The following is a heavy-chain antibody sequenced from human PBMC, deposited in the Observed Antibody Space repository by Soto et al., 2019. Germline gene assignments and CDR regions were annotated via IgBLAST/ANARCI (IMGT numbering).Heavy chain of an antibody. Sequence: PGGSLRLSCAASGFTFSSYAMHWVRQAPGKGLEWVAVISYDGSNKYYADSVKGRFTISRDNSKNTLYLQMNSLRAEDTAVYYCARDGESGSYRVLDYWGQGTLVTVSS. CDR3: ARDGESGSYRVLDY. CDR1: GFTFSSYA. V-gene: IGHV3-30-3*01. J-gene: IGHJ4*02. D-gene: IGHD1-26*01. CDR2: ISYDGSNK.